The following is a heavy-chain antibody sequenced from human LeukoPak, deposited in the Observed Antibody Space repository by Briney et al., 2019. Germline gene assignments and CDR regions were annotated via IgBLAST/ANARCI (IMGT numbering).Heavy chain of an antibody. CDR2: INPKSGVT. CDR1: GYTFTDYY. Sequence: GASMTVSFNTSGYTFTDYYIHWVRQAPGQGLEWMGWINPKSGVTNYAQKFQGRVTLTSDTSVSTAYMDLSSLASGDTAVYYCARALGNYYDSTVYQAYWGQGQLVTVSS. CDR3: ARALGNYYDSTVYQAY. D-gene: IGHD3-22*01. J-gene: IGHJ4*02. V-gene: IGHV1-2*02.